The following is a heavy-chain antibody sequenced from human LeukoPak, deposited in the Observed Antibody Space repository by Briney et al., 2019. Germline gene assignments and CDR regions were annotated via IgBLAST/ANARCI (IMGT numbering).Heavy chain of an antibody. CDR2: ISSSGSTI. J-gene: IGHJ4*01. CDR1: GFPFSSYE. Sequence: GGSLRLSCAVSGFPFSSYEMNWVRQAPGKGLEWVSLISSSGSTIYYADSVKGRFTISRDNAKNTLYLQMNSLRAEDTAMYYCARAVYYSNYLGYWGQGTLVTVSS. D-gene: IGHD3-10*01. V-gene: IGHV3-48*03. CDR3: ARAVYYSNYLGY.